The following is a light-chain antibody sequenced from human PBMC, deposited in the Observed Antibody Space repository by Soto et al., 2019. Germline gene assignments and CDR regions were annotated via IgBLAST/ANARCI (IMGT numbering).Light chain of an antibody. CDR3: QQYNHYWT. CDR2: DAS. Sequence: DIQITQSPSTLSASVGDRVTITCRASQSISSWLAWYQQKPGKAPKVLIYDASSLESGVPSWCSGSGSGTEFSLTISXLQPDDFATYYCQQYNHYWTFGQGTKVDIK. J-gene: IGKJ1*01. V-gene: IGKV1-5*01. CDR1: QSISSW.